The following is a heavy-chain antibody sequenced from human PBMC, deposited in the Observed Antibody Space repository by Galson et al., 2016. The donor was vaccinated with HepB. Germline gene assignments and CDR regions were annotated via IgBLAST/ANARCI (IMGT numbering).Heavy chain of an antibody. D-gene: IGHD3-10*01. J-gene: IGHJ4*02. Sequence: SLRLSCAASGFNFLDYGMHWVRQAPGKGLEWISGITWNSGTIGYADSVKGRFSISKDNAKSSLYLQMNSLRADDTALYCCAKAGFGSGSYPFDHWGQGTLVTVSS. CDR1: GFNFLDYG. CDR3: AKAGFGSGSYPFDH. V-gene: IGHV3-9*01. CDR2: ITWNSGTI.